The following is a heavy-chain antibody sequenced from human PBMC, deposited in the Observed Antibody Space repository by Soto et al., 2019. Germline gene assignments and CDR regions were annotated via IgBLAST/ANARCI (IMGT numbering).Heavy chain of an antibody. V-gene: IGHV1-2*04. Sequence: ASVKVSCKASGYTFTGYYMHWARQAPGQGLEWMGWINPNSGGTNYAQKFQGWVTMTRDTSISTAYMELSRLRSDDTAVYYCARGELDALLWFGELCCGANWFDPWGQGTLVTVSS. J-gene: IGHJ5*02. CDR1: GYTFTGYY. CDR2: INPNSGGT. CDR3: ARGELDALLWFGELCCGANWFDP. D-gene: IGHD3-10*01.